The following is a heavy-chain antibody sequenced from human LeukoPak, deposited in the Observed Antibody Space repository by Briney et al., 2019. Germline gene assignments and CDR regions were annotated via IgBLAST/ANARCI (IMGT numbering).Heavy chain of an antibody. CDR3: ARHYYDILTGPDYFDY. CDR1: GYIFTSYW. CDR2: IDPSDSYT. V-gene: IGHV5-10-1*01. J-gene: IGHJ4*02. D-gene: IGHD3-9*01. Sequence: GESLKISCKGSGYIFTSYWISWVREMPGKGLEWRGRIDPSDSYTNYSPSFQGHVTISANNSISTAYLQWSSLKATDTDIYDCARHYYDILTGPDYFDYWGQGTLVTVSS.